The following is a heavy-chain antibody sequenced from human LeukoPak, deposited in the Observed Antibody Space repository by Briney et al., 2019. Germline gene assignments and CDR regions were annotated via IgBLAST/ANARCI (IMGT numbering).Heavy chain of an antibody. CDR1: GFTFSSYG. D-gene: IGHD3-9*01. CDR3: ARERGVAGYYDILTGYYDY. CDR2: IRYDGSNK. J-gene: IGHJ4*02. Sequence: GGSLRLSCAASGFTFSSYGMHWVRQAPGKGLEWGAFIRYDGSNKYYADSVKGRFTISRDNSKNTLYLQMNSLRAEDTAVYYCARERGVAGYYDILTGYYDYWGQGTLVTVSS. V-gene: IGHV3-30*02.